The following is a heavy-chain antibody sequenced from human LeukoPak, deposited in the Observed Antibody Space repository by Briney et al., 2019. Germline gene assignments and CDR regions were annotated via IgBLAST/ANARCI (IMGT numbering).Heavy chain of an antibody. CDR2: IYPDYSET. Sequence: GESLKISCKGSGYSFSSYWIGWVRQMPGKGLEWMAIIYPDYSETRYSPSFQGQVTISADRSISTAYMQWSSLKASDSAMYYCARHRKDIGFDSWGQGTLVTVS. CDR1: GYSFSSYW. J-gene: IGHJ4*02. V-gene: IGHV5-51*01. D-gene: IGHD2-15*01. CDR3: ARHRKDIGFDS.